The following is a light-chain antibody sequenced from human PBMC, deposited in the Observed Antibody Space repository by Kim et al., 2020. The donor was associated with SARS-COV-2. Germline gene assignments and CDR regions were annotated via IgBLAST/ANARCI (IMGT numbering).Light chain of an antibody. CDR1: QSVSNS. V-gene: IGKV3-15*01. Sequence: VCPGERATLSCRASQSVSNSLAWYQQKPGQAPRLLLYGAFTRATDIPARFSGSGSGTEFTLTISSLQSEDFAVYYCQQYNTRPITFGQGTRLEIK. CDR3: QQYNTRPIT. CDR2: GAF. J-gene: IGKJ5*01.